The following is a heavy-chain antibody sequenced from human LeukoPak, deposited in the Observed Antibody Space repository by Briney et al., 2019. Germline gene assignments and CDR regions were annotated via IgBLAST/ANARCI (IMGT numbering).Heavy chain of an antibody. CDR1: GGTISSSSYY. CDR3: ASGLRFLEWSIYYFDY. V-gene: IGHV4-39*01. D-gene: IGHD3-3*01. CDR2: IYYSGST. Sequence: SETLSLTCTVSGGTISSSSYYWGWIRQPPGKGLEWIGSIYYSGSTYYNPSLKSRVTISVDTSENQFSLKLSSVTAADTAVYYCASGLRFLEWSIYYFDYWGQGTLVTVSS. J-gene: IGHJ4*02.